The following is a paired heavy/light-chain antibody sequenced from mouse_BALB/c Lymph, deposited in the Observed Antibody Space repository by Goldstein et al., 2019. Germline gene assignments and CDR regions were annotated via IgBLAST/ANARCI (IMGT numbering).Light chain of an antibody. CDR3: QHSRELPFT. CDR2: LAS. CDR1: KSVSTSGYSY. V-gene: IGKV3-12*01. J-gene: IGKJ4*01. Sequence: DIVLTQSPASLAVSLGQRATISCRASKSVSTSGYSYMHWYQQKPGQPPKLLIYLASNLESGVPARFSGSGSGTDFTLNIHPVEEEDAATYYCQHSRELPFTFGSGTKLEIK.
Heavy chain of an antibody. CDR3: GRSRYDAPYAMDY. V-gene: IGHV1-11*01. CDR2: IYPVSGET. CDR1: GYTFTDHI. J-gene: IGHJ4*01. D-gene: IGHD2-14*01. Sequence: QIQLQQSGAELASPGASVTLSCKASGYTFTDHIMNWVKKRPGQGLEWIGRIYPVSGETNYNQKFMGKATFSVDRSSSTVYMVLNSLTSEDPAVYYCGRSRYDAPYAMDYWGQGTSVTVSS.